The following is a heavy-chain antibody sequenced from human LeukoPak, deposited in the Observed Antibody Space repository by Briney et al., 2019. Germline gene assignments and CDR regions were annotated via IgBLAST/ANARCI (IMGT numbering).Heavy chain of an antibody. D-gene: IGHD2-2*01. CDR3: ATGPSGQLLSFRIDY. J-gene: IGHJ4*02. Sequence: GASVKVSCKASGYTFTSYYMHWVRQAPGQGLEWMGIINPSGGSTSYAQKFQGRVTMTEDTSTDTAYMELSSLRSEDTAVYYCATGPSGQLLSFRIDYWGQGTLVTVSS. CDR1: GYTFTSYY. V-gene: IGHV1-46*01. CDR2: INPSGGST.